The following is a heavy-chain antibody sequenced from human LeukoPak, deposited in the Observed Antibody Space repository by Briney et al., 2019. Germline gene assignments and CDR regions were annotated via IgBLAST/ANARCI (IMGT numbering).Heavy chain of an antibody. CDR2: IDQEGGEQ. CDR3: ARSKAGGY. J-gene: IGHJ4*02. D-gene: IGHD3-10*01. CDR1: GFTFSSDA. V-gene: IGHV3-7*01. Sequence: GGSLRLSCAASGFTFSSDAMSWVRQAPGKGLEWVANIDQEGGEQNYVDSVKGRFSISRDNAKTSVYLQMNSLKVEDTAFYYCARSKAGGYWGQGTLVTVSS.